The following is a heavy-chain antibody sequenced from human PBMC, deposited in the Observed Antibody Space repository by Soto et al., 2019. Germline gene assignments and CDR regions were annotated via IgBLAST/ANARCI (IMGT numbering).Heavy chain of an antibody. D-gene: IGHD3-22*01. V-gene: IGHV1-18*01. CDR2: ISAYNGNT. Sequence: QVQLVQSGAEVKKPGASVKVSCKASGYTFTSYGISWVRQAPGQGLEWMGWISAYNGNTNYAQKVQGRVTMTTDTSTSTAYMELRSLRSDDTAVYYCARAALTMIVTNWFDPWGQGTLVTVSS. CDR1: GYTFTSYG. J-gene: IGHJ5*02. CDR3: ARAALTMIVTNWFDP.